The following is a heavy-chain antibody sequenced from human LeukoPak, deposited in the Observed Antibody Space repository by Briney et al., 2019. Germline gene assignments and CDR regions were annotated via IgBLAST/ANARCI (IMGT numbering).Heavy chain of an antibody. Sequence: GGSLRLSCAASGFTFDDYAMHWVRQAPGKGLEWVSGISWNSGSIGYADSVKGRFTISRDNSKNTLYLQMNSLRAEDTAVYYCAKDSGPYCGGDCREAFDYWGQGTLVTVSS. CDR2: ISWNSGSI. J-gene: IGHJ4*02. V-gene: IGHV3-9*01. CDR1: GFTFDDYA. CDR3: AKDSGPYCGGDCREAFDY. D-gene: IGHD2-21*02.